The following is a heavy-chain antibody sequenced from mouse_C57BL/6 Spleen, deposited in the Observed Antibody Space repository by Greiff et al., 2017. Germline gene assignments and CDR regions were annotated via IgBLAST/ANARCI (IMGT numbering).Heavy chain of an antibody. V-gene: IGHV1-26*01. D-gene: IGHD2-1*01. CDR1: GYTFTDYY. J-gene: IGHJ4*01. CDR3: ARLSYGNYDAMDY. Sequence: EVQLQQSGPELVKPGASVKISCKASGYTFTDYYMNWVKQSHGKSLEWIGDINPNNGGTSYNQKFKGKATLTVDKSSSTAYMESRSLTSEDSAVYYCARLSYGNYDAMDYWGQGTSVTVSS. CDR2: INPNNGGT.